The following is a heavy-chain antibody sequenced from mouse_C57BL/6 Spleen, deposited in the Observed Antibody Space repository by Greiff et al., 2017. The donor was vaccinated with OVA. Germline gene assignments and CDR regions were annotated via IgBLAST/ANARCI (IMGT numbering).Heavy chain of an antibody. CDR1: GYTFTSYW. D-gene: IGHD4-1*01. J-gene: IGHJ3*02. CDR3: ARWDGF. V-gene: IGHV1-55*01. CDR2: IYPGSGST. Sequence: QVQLQQPGAELVKPGASVQMSCKASGYTFTSYWITWVKQRPGQGLEWMGDIYPGSGSTNYNEKFKSKATLTVDTSSSTAYMQRSSLTSEDSAVYYCARWDGFWGQGTLVTVSA.